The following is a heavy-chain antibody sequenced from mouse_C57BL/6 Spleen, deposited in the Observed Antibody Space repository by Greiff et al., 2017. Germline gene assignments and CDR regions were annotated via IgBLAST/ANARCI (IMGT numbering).Heavy chain of an antibody. D-gene: IGHD2-3*01. J-gene: IGHJ4*01. CDR3: ARGRVDDVYYYAMDY. CDR2: ISYDGSN. V-gene: IGHV3-6*01. Sequence: VQLQQSGPGLVKPSPSLSLTCSVTGYSITSGYYWNWIRQFPGNKLEWMGYISYDGSNNYNPSLKNRITITRDTTKDQFFLKLNSVTTEDTATYYCARGRVDDVYYYAMDYWGQGTSVTVSS. CDR1: GYSITSGYY.